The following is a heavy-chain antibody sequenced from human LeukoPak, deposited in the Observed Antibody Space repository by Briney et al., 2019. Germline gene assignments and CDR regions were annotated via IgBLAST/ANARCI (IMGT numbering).Heavy chain of an antibody. J-gene: IGHJ4*02. CDR1: GFTFSSNV. Sequence: GGSLRLSCAASGFTFSSNVLHWVRQAPGKGLEWVAVISYDGSNKYYADSVKGRSTISRDNSKNTLYLQMNNLRAEDTAVYYCAREPAANSDFDYWGQGTLVTVSS. CDR2: ISYDGSNK. D-gene: IGHD1-1*01. V-gene: IGHV3-30-3*01. CDR3: AREPAANSDFDY.